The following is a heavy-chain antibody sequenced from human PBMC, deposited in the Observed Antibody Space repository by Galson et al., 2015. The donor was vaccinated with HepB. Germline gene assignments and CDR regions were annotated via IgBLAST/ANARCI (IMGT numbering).Heavy chain of an antibody. CDR1: GFTFSSYW. D-gene: IGHD3-3*01. J-gene: IGHJ4*02. CDR3: ARTTIWRGFDY. CDR2: INSDGSRT. V-gene: IGHV3-74*01. Sequence: SLRLSCAASGFTFSSYWMHWVRQAPGKGLVWVSRINSDGSRTSYADSVKGRFTISRDNAKNTLYLQMNSLRAEDTAVYYCARTTIWRGFDYWGQGTLVTVSS.